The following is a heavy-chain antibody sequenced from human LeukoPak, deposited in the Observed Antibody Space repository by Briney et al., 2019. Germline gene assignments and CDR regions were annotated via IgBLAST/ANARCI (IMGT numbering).Heavy chain of an antibody. CDR2: ISSSGSTI. CDR1: GFTFSSYE. D-gene: IGHD5-12*01. Sequence: GGSLRLSCAASGFTFSSYEMNWVRQAPGKGLEWVSYISSSGSTIYYADSVKGRFTISRDNAENSLYLQMNSLRAEDTAVYYCTSGYDSIDYWGQGTLVTVSS. CDR3: TSGYDSIDY. V-gene: IGHV3-48*03. J-gene: IGHJ4*02.